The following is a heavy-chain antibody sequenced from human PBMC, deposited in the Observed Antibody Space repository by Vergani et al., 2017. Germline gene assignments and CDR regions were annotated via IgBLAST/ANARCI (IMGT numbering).Heavy chain of an antibody. CDR3: AREDISLTVEGANYMYI. D-gene: IGHD3-22*01. CDR1: GDRVSTKSDG. Sequence: QVKLHQSGPGMVKPSQTLSLTCAISGDRVSTKSDGWNWIRRSPSRGLEWLGRTYFMSKWYNDYAASVKSRMTINSDSSKNLFSLQLQSVTPEDTAVYYCAREDISLTVEGANYMYIWGKGTTVTVSS. J-gene: IGHJ6*03. CDR2: TYFMSKWYN. V-gene: IGHV6-1*01.